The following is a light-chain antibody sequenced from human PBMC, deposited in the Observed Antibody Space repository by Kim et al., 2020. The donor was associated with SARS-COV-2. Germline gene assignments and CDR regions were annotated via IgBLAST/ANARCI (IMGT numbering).Light chain of an antibody. CDR3: QQSYSTPPVT. J-gene: IGKJ1*01. V-gene: IGKV1-39*01. CDR1: QSISSY. CDR2: AAS. Sequence: DIQMTQSPSSLSASVGGRVTITCRASQSISSYLNWYQQKPGKAPKLLIYAASSLQSGVPSRFSGSGSGTDFTLTISSLQPEDFATYYCQQSYSTPPVTFGQGTKVDIK.